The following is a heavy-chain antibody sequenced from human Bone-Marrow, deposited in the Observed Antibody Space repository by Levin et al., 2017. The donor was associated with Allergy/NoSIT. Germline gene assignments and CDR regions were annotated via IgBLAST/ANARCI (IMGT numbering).Heavy chain of an antibody. CDR1: GFTFANYA. Sequence: GESLKISCAASGFTFANYAMNWVRQAPGKGLEWVSSLTITGAGTYYADSAKGRFTISRDNSKNTLYLQMNSLRAEATALYYCTKEVRHKSWNGPGMDVWGRGTTVIVSS. V-gene: IGHV3-23*01. CDR2: LTITGAGT. J-gene: IGHJ6*02. CDR3: TKEVRHKSWNGPGMDV. D-gene: IGHD3-3*01.